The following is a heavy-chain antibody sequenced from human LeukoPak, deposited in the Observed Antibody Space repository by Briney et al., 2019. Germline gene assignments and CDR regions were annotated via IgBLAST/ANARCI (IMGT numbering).Heavy chain of an antibody. CDR3: ARDPRWAVGATSGGAFDI. V-gene: IGHV4-59*12. CDR1: GGSISSYY. Sequence: KPSETLSLTCTVSGGSISSYYWSWIRQPPGKGLEWIGYIYYSGSTNYNPSLKSRVTISVDTSKNQFSLKLSSVTAADTAVYYCARDPRWAVGATSGGAFDIWGQGTMVTVSS. CDR2: IYYSGST. D-gene: IGHD3-16*01. J-gene: IGHJ3*02.